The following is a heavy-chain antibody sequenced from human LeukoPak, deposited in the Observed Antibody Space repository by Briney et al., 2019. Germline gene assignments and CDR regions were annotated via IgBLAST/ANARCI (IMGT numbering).Heavy chain of an antibody. CDR1: GGSISSYY. D-gene: IGHD2-2*01. J-gene: IGHJ4*02. CDR3: ARAGQGYCTSASCYLSLDY. V-gene: IGHV4-59*01. Sequence: SETLSLTCTVYGGSISSYYWSWIRQPPGKGLEWLGYIYYSGSTNYNPSLKSRVTISVDTSKNQFSLKLSSVTAADTAVYYCARAGQGYCTSASCYLSLDYWGQGTLVTVSS. CDR2: IYYSGST.